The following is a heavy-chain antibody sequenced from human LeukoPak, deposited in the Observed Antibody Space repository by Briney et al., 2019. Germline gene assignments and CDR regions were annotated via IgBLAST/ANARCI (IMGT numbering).Heavy chain of an antibody. CDR3: ARDLYRIVVVPHYFDY. CDR1: GFTFSSYE. D-gene: IGHD3-22*01. Sequence: GGSLRLSCAASGFTFSSYEMNWVRQAPGKGLEWVASIKQDGSEKYYVDSVKGRFTISRDNAKNPLYLQMNSLRAEDTAVYYCARDLYRIVVVPHYFDYWGQGSLVTVSS. CDR2: IKQDGSEK. V-gene: IGHV3-7*01. J-gene: IGHJ4*02.